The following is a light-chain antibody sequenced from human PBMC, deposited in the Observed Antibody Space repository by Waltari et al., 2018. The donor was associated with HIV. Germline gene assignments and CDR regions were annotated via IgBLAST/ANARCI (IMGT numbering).Light chain of an antibody. CDR1: QNLIYDYNNKNY. J-gene: IGKJ5*01. Sequence: DIGMTQSPDSLAVSLGERATIKCRSSQNLIYDYNNKNYLGWYQHKPGQPPRLLIYWAATRESGVPDRFNGSGSGTDFTLTISSLQAEDVAVYYCQQYYNTPITFGQGTRLAIK. CDR2: WAA. V-gene: IGKV4-1*01. CDR3: QQYYNTPIT.